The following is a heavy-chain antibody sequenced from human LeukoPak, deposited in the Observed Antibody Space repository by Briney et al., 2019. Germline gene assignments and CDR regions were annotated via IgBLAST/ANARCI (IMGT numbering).Heavy chain of an antibody. D-gene: IGHD2-15*01. Sequence: PGGSLRLSCAASGSTFSNYWMSWVRQAPGKGLEWVAHINQDGSEKYYVDSVKGRFTISRDNAKNSLYLQMNSLRAEDTAVYYCARDGGGDIVVAFAFDIWGQGTMVTVSS. CDR2: INQDGSEK. CDR1: GSTFSNYW. J-gene: IGHJ3*02. CDR3: ARDGGGDIVVAFAFDI. V-gene: IGHV3-7*05.